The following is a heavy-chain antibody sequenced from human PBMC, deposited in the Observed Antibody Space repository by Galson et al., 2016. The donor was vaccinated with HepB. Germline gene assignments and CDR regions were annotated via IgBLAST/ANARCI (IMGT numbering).Heavy chain of an antibody. D-gene: IGHD2-15*01. J-gene: IGHJ4*02. CDR1: GFGFSGYS. V-gene: IGHV3-48*02. CDR2: ISSSGTTI. Sequence: SLRLSCAASGFGFSGYSMNWVRQAPGKGLEWASHISSSGTTIYYGDSVKGRFTISRDNAKNSVYLQMSSLRDEDTAIYYCARHRGSCSGGSCYSDYWGQGTLVTVSS. CDR3: ARHRGSCSGGSCYSDY.